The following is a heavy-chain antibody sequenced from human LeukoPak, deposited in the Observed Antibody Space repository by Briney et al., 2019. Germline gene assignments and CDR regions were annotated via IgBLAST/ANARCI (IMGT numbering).Heavy chain of an antibody. CDR3: ARGRLVRGATYDY. CDR2: INHSGST. D-gene: IGHD3-10*01. Sequence: PSETLSLTCAVYSGSFSGYYWSWIRQPPGKGLDWIGEINHSGSTNYNPSLKSRVTISVDTSKNQFSLKLSSVAAADTAVYYCARGRLVRGATYDYWGQGTLVTVSS. J-gene: IGHJ4*02. V-gene: IGHV4-34*01. CDR1: SGSFSGYY.